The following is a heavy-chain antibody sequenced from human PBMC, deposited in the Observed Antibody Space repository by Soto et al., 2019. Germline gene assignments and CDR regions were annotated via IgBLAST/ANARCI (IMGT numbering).Heavy chain of an antibody. CDR2: IYRGGDT. Sequence: EVQLVESGGGLIQPGGSLRLSCAVSGFTVSCNYMNWVRQAPGKGLEWVSVIYRGGDTFYADSVKGRFTISRDNSKNTLYLQMNSLRAEDTAVYYCARGMYGSGSYYIGDAFDMWGQVTMVTVSS. V-gene: IGHV3-53*01. CDR3: ARGMYGSGSYYIGDAFDM. J-gene: IGHJ3*02. D-gene: IGHD3-10*01. CDR1: GFTVSCNY.